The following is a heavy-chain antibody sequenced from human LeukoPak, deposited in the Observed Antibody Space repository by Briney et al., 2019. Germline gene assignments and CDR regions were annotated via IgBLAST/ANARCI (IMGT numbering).Heavy chain of an antibody. CDR1: GYTFTSYA. V-gene: IGHV1-3*04. CDR3: ARGSGYDWVSVN. D-gene: IGHD5-12*01. Sequence: ASVKVSCKASGYTFTSYAMHWVRQAPGQRLEWMGWINTGNGNTKYSQKFQGRVTITRDTSASTAYMELSSLRSEDTAVYYCARGSGYDWVSVNWGQGTLVTVSS. J-gene: IGHJ4*02. CDR2: INTGNGNT.